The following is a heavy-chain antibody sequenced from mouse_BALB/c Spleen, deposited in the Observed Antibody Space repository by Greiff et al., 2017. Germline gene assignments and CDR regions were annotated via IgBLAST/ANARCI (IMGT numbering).Heavy chain of an antibody. CDR3: ARPHYYGSSYPFAY. D-gene: IGHD1-1*01. CDR1: GYTFTDYN. Sequence: VQLKQSGPELVKPGASVKIPCKASGYTFTDYNMDWVKQSHGKSLEWIGDINPNNGGTIYNQKFKGKATLTVDKSSSTAYMELRSLTSEDTAVYYCARPHYYGSSYPFAYWGQGTLVTVSA. V-gene: IGHV1-18*01. CDR2: INPNNGGT. J-gene: IGHJ3*01.